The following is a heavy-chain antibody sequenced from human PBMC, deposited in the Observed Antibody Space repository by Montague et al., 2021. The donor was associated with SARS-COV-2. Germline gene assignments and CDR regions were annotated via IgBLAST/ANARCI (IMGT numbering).Heavy chain of an antibody. CDR1: GFTFSSYW. J-gene: IGHJ4*02. Sequence: SLRLSCAASGFTFSSYWMSWVRQAPGKGLEWVANIKQDGSEKYYVDSVKGRFTISRDDAQTSLYLQMNSLRVEDTAVHYCAAGQSSSWLWGQGTLVTVSS. D-gene: IGHD6-13*01. CDR2: IKQDGSEK. CDR3: AAGQSSSWL. V-gene: IGHV3-7*01.